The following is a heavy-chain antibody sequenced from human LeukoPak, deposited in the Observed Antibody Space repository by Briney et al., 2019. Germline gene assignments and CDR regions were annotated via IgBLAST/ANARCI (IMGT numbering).Heavy chain of an antibody. J-gene: IGHJ5*02. CDR3: ARGGHYDFWSGYYPNGWFDP. Sequence: PSETLSLTCTVSGGSTSSYYWSWIRQPPGKGLEWIGEVNHSGSTNYNPSLKSRVTISVDTSKNQFSLKLSSVTAADTAVYYCARGGHYDFWSGYYPNGWFDPWGQGTLVTVSS. CDR2: VNHSGST. CDR1: GGSTSSYY. D-gene: IGHD3-3*01. V-gene: IGHV4-34*01.